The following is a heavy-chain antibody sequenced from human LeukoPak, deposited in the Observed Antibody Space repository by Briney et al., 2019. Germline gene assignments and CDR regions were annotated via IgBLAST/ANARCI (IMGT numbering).Heavy chain of an antibody. CDR2: IYYSGST. Sequence: SETLSLTCTVSGGSISSYYWSWIRQPPGKGLEWIGYIYYSGSTNHNPSLKSRVTISVDTSKNQFSLKLSSVTAADTAVYYCARESRDYYDSSGYQNYFDYWGQGTLVTVSS. V-gene: IGHV4-59*12. CDR1: GGSISSYY. D-gene: IGHD3-22*01. CDR3: ARESRDYYDSSGYQNYFDY. J-gene: IGHJ4*02.